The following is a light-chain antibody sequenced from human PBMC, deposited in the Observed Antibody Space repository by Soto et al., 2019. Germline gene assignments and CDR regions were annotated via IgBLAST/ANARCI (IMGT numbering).Light chain of an antibody. V-gene: IGKV3-11*01. CDR2: DTF. CDR1: QSIAIY. J-gene: IGKJ1*01. Sequence: IVLTQSPATLSFSPGERATLSCRASQSIAIYLAWYQQRSGQSPRLLIYDTFNRAPGIPDRFSGSGSGTDFTLTISSLEPEDVAVYYCQQRATWPLTFGQGTTVEIK. CDR3: QQRATWPLT.